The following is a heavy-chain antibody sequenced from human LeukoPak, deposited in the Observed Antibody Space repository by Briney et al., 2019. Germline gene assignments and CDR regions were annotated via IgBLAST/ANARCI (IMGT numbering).Heavy chain of an antibody. CDR3: ARGGDSSGYYPVYY. CDR1: GGSISSYY. CDR2: IYTSGST. Sequence: PSETLSLTCTVSGGSISSYYWSWIRQPAGKGLEWIGRIYTSGSTNYNPSLKSRVTISVDTSKNQFSLKLSSVTAADTAVYHCARGGDSSGYYPVYYWGQGTLVTVSS. D-gene: IGHD3-22*01. V-gene: IGHV4-4*07. J-gene: IGHJ4*02.